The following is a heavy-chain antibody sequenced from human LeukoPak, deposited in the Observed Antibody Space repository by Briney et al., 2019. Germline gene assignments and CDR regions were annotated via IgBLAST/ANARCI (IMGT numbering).Heavy chain of an antibody. Sequence: GASVKVSCKASGYTFTGYYMHWVRQAPGHRLEGMGWINANSGGTNYAQKFQGRVTRTRDTSISTAYMELSRRRSDDTAVYCWARSARWRYGPGFVGNYWGQGTLVSVPS. CDR1: GYTFTGYY. D-gene: IGHD2-21*01. CDR2: INANSGGT. J-gene: IGHJ4*02. CDR3: ARSARWRYGPGFVGNY. V-gene: IGHV1-2*02.